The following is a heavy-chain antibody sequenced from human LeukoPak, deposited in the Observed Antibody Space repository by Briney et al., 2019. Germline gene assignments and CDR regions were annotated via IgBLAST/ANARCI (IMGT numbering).Heavy chain of an antibody. CDR1: GFTFSSSG. V-gene: IGHV3-33*01. Sequence: PGGSLRLSCAASGFTFSSSGIHWVRQAPGKGLEWVAVIWYDGSNKYYADSVKGRFTISRDNSKNTLYLQMNSLRAEDTAVYYCARDNRRGVVIDNYFDYWGQGTLVTVSS. J-gene: IGHJ4*02. D-gene: IGHD3-3*01. CDR2: IWYDGSNK. CDR3: ARDNRRGVVIDNYFDY.